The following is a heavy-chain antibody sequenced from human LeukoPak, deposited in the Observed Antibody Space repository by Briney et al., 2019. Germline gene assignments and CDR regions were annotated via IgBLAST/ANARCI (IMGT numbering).Heavy chain of an antibody. CDR1: GFTFRSHA. D-gene: IGHD3-3*01. CDR2: ISYEDGTNK. J-gene: IGHJ6*02. Sequence: GGSLRLSCAASGFTFRSHAMHWVRQAPGKGLEWVAVISYEDGTNKYYADSVKGRFTISRDNSKYTVYLEMNSLSVEDTAVYYCARGSGSDFWSGYDYYYYGMDVWGQGTTVTVSS. V-gene: IGHV3-30*04. CDR3: ARGSGSDFWSGYDYYYYGMDV.